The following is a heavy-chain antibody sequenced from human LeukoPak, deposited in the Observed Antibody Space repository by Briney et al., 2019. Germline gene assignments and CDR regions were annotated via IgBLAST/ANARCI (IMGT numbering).Heavy chain of an antibody. D-gene: IGHD5-24*01. CDR3: ARESDGDGYYFDY. CDR1: GGSISSHY. CDR2: IYYSGST. V-gene: IGHV4-59*11. Sequence: SETLSLTCTVSGGSISSHYWSWIRQPPGKGLEWIGYIYYSGSTNYNPSLKSRVTISVDTSKNQFSLKLSSVTAADTAVYYCARESDGDGYYFDYWGREPWSPSPQ. J-gene: IGHJ4*02.